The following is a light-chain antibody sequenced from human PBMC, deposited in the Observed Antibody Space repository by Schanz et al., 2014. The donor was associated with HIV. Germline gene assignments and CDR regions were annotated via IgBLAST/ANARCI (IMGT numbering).Light chain of an antibody. CDR3: QQSYSNPYT. CDR2: AAS. J-gene: IGKJ2*01. CDR1: QDIGND. Sequence: DIQMTQSPSSLSASVGDRVTITCRASQDIGNDLGWYQQKPGQAPKLLISAASSLQSGVPSRFSGSGSGTDFTLIISSLQPEDFASYYCQQSYSNPYTFGQGTKLEIK. V-gene: IGKV1-39*01.